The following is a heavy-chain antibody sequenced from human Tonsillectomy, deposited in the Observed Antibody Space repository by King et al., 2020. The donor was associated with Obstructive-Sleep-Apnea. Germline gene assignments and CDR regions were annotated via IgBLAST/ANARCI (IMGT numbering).Heavy chain of an antibody. J-gene: IGHJ4*02. D-gene: IGHD1-26*01. CDR3: ARYVVGTVGATVGATDPPEYYFHY. CDR2: IIPILGVA. V-gene: IGHV1-69*09. CDR1: GGTFSNYA. Sequence: QLVQSGAEMKKPGSSVKVSCKASGGTFSNYAIIWVRQAPGQGLEWMGGIIPILGVANHAQKFQGRVTIAAVTSTNTSYMELSSLTSEDTAVYYCARYVVGTVGATVGATDPPEYYFHYWGQGTLVTVSS.